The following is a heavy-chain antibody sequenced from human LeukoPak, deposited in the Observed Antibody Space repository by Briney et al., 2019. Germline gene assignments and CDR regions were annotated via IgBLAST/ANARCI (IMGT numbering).Heavy chain of an antibody. Sequence: ASVKVSCKASGGTFSSYAISWVRQAPGQGLEWMGRIIPILGIANYAQKLQGRVTMTTDTSTSTAYMELRSLRSDDTAVYYCARDIPPFSYYDSSGINAFDIWGQGTMVTVSS. CDR1: GGTFSSYA. J-gene: IGHJ3*02. D-gene: IGHD3-22*01. CDR2: IIPILGIA. CDR3: ARDIPPFSYYDSSGINAFDI. V-gene: IGHV1-69*04.